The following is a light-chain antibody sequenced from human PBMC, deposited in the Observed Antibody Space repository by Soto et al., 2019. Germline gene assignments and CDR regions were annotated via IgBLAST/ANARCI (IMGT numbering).Light chain of an antibody. Sequence: EIVLTQSPATLSLSPGERATLSCRASQSVSSYLAWYPQKPGQAPRLLIYDASNRATGIPARFSGSGSGTDFTLTISILEPEDFAVYYCQQRSNWPTFGQGTRLEIK. CDR2: DAS. V-gene: IGKV3-11*01. CDR3: QQRSNWPT. CDR1: QSVSSY. J-gene: IGKJ5*01.